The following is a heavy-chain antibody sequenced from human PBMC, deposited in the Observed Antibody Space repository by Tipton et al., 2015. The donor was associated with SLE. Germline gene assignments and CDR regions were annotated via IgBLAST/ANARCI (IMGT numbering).Heavy chain of an antibody. CDR3: AGGLAVAGTRDY. J-gene: IGHJ4*02. D-gene: IGHD6-19*01. Sequence: TLSLTCTVSVASISSYYWSWFRQSPGKRMEWIGDVFYTGSTEYNPSLDSRVTISVDTSKNQFSLKLVSVTAADTAIYYCAGGLAVAGTRDYWGQGTLVTVSS. V-gene: IGHV4-59*01. CDR2: VFYTGST. CDR1: VASISSYY.